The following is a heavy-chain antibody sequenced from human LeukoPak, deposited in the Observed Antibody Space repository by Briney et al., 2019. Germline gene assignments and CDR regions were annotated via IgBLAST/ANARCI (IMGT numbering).Heavy chain of an antibody. CDR2: INPNSGAT. Sequence: GAAVKVSCKASGYTFTGYYMHWVRQAPGQGLEWMGWINPNSGATNYAQKFQGRVTMTRDTSISTAYMELSRLRSDDTAVYYCARAGIAVASLDYWGQGTLVTVSS. D-gene: IGHD6-19*01. CDR1: GYTFTGYY. CDR3: ARAGIAVASLDY. V-gene: IGHV1-2*02. J-gene: IGHJ4*02.